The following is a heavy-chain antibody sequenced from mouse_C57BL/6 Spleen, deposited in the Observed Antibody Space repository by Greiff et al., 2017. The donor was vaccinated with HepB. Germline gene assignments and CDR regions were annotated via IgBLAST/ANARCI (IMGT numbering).Heavy chain of an antibody. CDR3: TREYDYDGYYYAMDY. D-gene: IGHD2-4*01. CDR2: ISSGGDYI. CDR1: GFTFSSYA. J-gene: IGHJ4*01. V-gene: IGHV5-9-1*02. Sequence: EVKLMESGEGLVKPGGSLKLSCAASGFTFSSYAMSWVRQTPEKRLEWVAYISSGGDYIYYADTVKGRFTISRDNARNTLYLQMSSLKSEDTAMYYCTREYDYDGYYYAMDYWGQGTSVTVSS.